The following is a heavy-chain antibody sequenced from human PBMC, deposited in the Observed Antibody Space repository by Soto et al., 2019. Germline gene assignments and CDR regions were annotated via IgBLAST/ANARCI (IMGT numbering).Heavy chain of an antibody. D-gene: IGHD6-19*01. CDR1: GGSFSDYY. J-gene: IGHJ5*02. Sequence: SETLCLTCAVYGGSFSDYYWSWIRQPPGKGLEWIGEINHSGSTNYNPSLKSRVTISVDTSKNQFSLNLNSVTAADTAVYYCAGKSVAVAGHPWGRGTLVTVSS. CDR2: INHSGST. CDR3: AGKSVAVAGHP. V-gene: IGHV4-34*01.